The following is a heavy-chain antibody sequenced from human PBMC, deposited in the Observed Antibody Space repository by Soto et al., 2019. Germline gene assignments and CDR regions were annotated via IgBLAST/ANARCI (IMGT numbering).Heavy chain of an antibody. CDR2: INPNSGGT. J-gene: IGHJ5*02. CDR3: ARGGSYAGYDLLVFGHPRRGFDP. CDR1: GYTFTGYY. Sequence: ASVKVSCKASGYTFTGYYMHWVRQAPGQGLEWMGWINPNSGGTNYAQKFQGWVTMTRDTSISTAYMELGRLRSDDTAVYYCARGGSYAGYDLLVFGHPRRGFDPWGQGTLVTVSS. D-gene: IGHD5-12*01. V-gene: IGHV1-2*04.